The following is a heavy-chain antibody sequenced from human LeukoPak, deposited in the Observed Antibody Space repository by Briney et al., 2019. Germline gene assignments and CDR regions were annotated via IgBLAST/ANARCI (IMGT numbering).Heavy chain of an antibody. CDR3: ARMWSRVWFGELLYYFDY. CDR2: INPNSGGT. Sequence: ASVKVSCKASGYTFTSYYMHWVRQAPGQGLEWMGWINPNSGGTNYAQKFQGRVTMTRDTSISTAYMELSRLRSDDTAVYYCARMWSRVWFGELLYYFDYWGQGTLVTVSS. J-gene: IGHJ4*02. V-gene: IGHV1-2*02. D-gene: IGHD3-10*01. CDR1: GYTFTSYY.